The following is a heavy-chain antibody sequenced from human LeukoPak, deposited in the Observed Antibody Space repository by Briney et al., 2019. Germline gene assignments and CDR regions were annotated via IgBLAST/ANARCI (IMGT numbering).Heavy chain of an antibody. Sequence: ASVKVSCKASGYTFTGYYMHWVRQAPGQGLEWMGWINPNSGGTNYAQKFQGRVTMTRDTSISTAYMELSRLRSDDTAVYYCSRWTTVKNAFDIWGQGTMVTVSS. CDR3: SRWTTVKNAFDI. CDR2: INPNSGGT. J-gene: IGHJ3*02. CDR1: GYTFTGYY. V-gene: IGHV1-2*02. D-gene: IGHD4-17*01.